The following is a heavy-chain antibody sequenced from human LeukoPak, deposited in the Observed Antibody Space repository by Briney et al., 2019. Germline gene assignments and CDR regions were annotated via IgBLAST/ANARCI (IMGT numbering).Heavy chain of an antibody. V-gene: IGHV5-51*01. Sequence: GESLKISCKGSGYSFTSYWIGWGRQMPGKGLEGMGSIYPGDSDTRYSPSFQGQVTISADKSISTAYLQWSSLKASDTAMYSCARHWYYDSSGYLFDYWGQGTLVTVSS. J-gene: IGHJ4*02. CDR2: IYPGDSDT. D-gene: IGHD3-22*01. CDR1: GYSFTSYW. CDR3: ARHWYYDSSGYLFDY.